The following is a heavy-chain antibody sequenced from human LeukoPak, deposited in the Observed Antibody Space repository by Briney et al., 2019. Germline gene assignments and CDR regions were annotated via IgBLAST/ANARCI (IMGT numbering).Heavy chain of an antibody. CDR2: ISGSGGST. D-gene: IGHD2-2*02. Sequence: GGSLRLSCAASGFTFSSYAMSWVRQAPGKGLEWVSAISGSGGSTYYADSVKDRFTISRDNSKNTLYLQMNSLRAEDTAVYYCAKAPPYQLLYGDAFDIWGQGTMVTVSS. CDR1: GFTFSSYA. V-gene: IGHV3-23*01. J-gene: IGHJ3*02. CDR3: AKAPPYQLLYGDAFDI.